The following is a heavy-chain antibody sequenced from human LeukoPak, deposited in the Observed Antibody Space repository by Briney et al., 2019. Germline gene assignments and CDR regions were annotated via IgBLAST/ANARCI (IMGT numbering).Heavy chain of an antibody. V-gene: IGHV1-2*02. J-gene: IGHJ4*02. CDR2: INPNSGGT. Sequence: ASVKVSCKASGYTFTGYYMHWVRQAPGQGLEWVGWINPNSGGTNYAQKFQGRVTMTRDTSISTAYMELSRLRSDDTAVYYCASQGGNGDYGYYFDYWGQGTLVTVSS. D-gene: IGHD4-17*01. CDR3: ASQGGNGDYGYYFDY. CDR1: GYTFTGYY.